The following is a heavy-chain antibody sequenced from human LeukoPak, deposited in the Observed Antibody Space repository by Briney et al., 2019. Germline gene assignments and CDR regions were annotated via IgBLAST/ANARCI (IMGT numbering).Heavy chain of an antibody. CDR3: ARLNLGWFDP. V-gene: IGHV4-4*09. D-gene: IGHD1-7*01. J-gene: IGHJ5*02. CDR2: IYTSGST. Sequence: PSETLSLTCTVSGGSISSYYWSWIRQPPGKGLEWIGYIYTSGSTNYNPSLKSRVTISVDTSKNQFSLKLSSVTAADTAVYYCARLNLGWFDPWGQGTLVTVSS. CDR1: GGSISSYY.